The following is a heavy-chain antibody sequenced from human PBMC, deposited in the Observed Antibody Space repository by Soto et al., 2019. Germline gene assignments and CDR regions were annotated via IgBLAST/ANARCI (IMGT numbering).Heavy chain of an antibody. V-gene: IGHV4-61*03. Sequence: QVQLRESGPGLVKPSETLSLTCSVSGGSVSSDFYKWRWSRQPPGKGLEWVGDISHSGSTNYNPFLKIRATISVDTCRNHFSLKVTSVTAADPAVYYCGRVKRESFQRKNGYWGQGILVIVSS. CDR3: GRVKRESFQRKNGY. CDR1: GGSVSSDFYK. CDR2: ISHSGST. D-gene: IGHD2-8*01. J-gene: IGHJ4*02.